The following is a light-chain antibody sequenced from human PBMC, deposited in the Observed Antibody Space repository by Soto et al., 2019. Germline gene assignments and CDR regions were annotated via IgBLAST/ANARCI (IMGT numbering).Light chain of an antibody. J-gene: IGLJ2*01. CDR3: QSYDGGNQV. CDR1: SGSIASND. CDR2: EDN. Sequence: NFMLTQPHSVSESPGKTVTISCTRSSGSIASNDVQWYQLRPGSAPTPLIYEDNQRPSGVPGRFSGSIDSSSNSASLTISGLKTEDEADSYCQSYDGGNQVFGGGTTLTVL. V-gene: IGLV6-57*04.